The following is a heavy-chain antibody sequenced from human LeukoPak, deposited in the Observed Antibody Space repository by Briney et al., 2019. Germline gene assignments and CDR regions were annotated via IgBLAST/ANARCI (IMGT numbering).Heavy chain of an antibody. CDR2: ISSSGSSI. CDR3: ARENSGSYYQFDC. CDR1: GFTFSNYE. V-gene: IGHV3-48*03. Sequence: GGSLRLSCAASGFTFSNYEMNWVRQAPGKGLEWVSYISSSGSSIYYADSVKGRFTISSDNAKNSLYLQMNSLRPEDTAVYYCARENSGSYYQFDCWGQGTLVTVSS. J-gene: IGHJ4*02. D-gene: IGHD1-26*01.